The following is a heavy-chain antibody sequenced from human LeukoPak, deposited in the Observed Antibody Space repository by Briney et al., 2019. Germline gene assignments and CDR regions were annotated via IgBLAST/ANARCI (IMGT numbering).Heavy chain of an antibody. CDR2: IYYSGYT. Sequence: SETLSLTCTVSGGSISSGNYYWSWIRQDPGKGLEWIGYIYYSGYTYYNPSLKSRVTISIDTSKNQFSLKVTSMTAADTAVYYCARVPYSSSWSFDYWGQGTLVTVSS. CDR1: GGSISSGNYY. V-gene: IGHV4-31*03. D-gene: IGHD6-13*01. CDR3: ARVPYSSSWSFDY. J-gene: IGHJ4*02.